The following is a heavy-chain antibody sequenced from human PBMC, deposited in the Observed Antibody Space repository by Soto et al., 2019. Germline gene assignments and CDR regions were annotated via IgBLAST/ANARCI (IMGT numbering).Heavy chain of an antibody. J-gene: IGHJ4*02. CDR3: AKDHSFRFTPLDC. Sequence: EVQLLESGGGLVQPGGSLRLSCAASGFTFSSYAMSWVRQAPGQGLEWVSAISGSGGSTYYADSVKGRFTISRDNSKNTLYLQMNSLRAEDTAVYYCAKDHSFRFTPLDCWGQGTLVTVSS. V-gene: IGHV3-23*01. CDR1: GFTFSSYA. D-gene: IGHD3-16*02. CDR2: ISGSGGST.